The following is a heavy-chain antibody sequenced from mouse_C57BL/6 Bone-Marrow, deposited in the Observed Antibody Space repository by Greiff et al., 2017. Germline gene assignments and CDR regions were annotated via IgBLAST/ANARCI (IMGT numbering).Heavy chain of an antibody. Sequence: VQLKESGGGLVKPGGSLKLSCAASGFTFSSYAMSWVRQTPEKRLEWVATISDGGSYTYYPDNVKGRFTISRDNAKNNLYLQMSHLKSEDTAMYYCARDRAMVTPWFAYWGQGTLVTVSA. V-gene: IGHV5-4*01. CDR1: GFTFSSYA. J-gene: IGHJ3*01. CDR3: ARDRAMVTPWFAY. CDR2: ISDGGSYT. D-gene: IGHD2-1*01.